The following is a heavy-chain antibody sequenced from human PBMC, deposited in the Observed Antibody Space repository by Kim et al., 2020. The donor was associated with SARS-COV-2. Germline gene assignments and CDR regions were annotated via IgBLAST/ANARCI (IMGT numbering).Heavy chain of an antibody. CDR3: ARDSKRLVVPAAMPADY. Sequence: GGSLRLSCAASGFTFSSYSMNWVRQAPGKGLEWVSSISSSSSYIYYADSVKGRFTISRDNAKNSLYLQMNSLRAEDTAVYYCARDSKRLVVPAAMPADYWGQGTLVTVSS. V-gene: IGHV3-21*01. J-gene: IGHJ4*02. CDR1: GFTFSSYS. CDR2: ISSSSSYI. D-gene: IGHD2-2*01.